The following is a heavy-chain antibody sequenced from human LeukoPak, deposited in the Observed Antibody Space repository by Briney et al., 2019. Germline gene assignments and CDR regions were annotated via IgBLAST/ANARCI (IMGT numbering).Heavy chain of an antibody. Sequence: GASVKVSCKPSGYTFPSYAISWVRQAPGQGPEWMGWISAYNGDTNYAQNFQGRVTMTRDTSTSTVYMELSSLRSEDTAVYYCARDEGYYDSSGYSDYWGQGTLVTVSS. CDR1: GYTFPSYA. V-gene: IGHV1-18*01. D-gene: IGHD3-22*01. CDR3: ARDEGYYDSSGYSDY. CDR2: ISAYNGDT. J-gene: IGHJ4*02.